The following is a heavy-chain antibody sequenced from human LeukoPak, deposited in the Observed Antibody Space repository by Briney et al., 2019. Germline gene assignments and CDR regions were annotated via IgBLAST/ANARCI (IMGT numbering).Heavy chain of an antibody. J-gene: IGHJ6*03. CDR3: ARGMGYNYYYMDV. D-gene: IGHD1-14*01. V-gene: IGHV1-69*02. Sequence: SVKVSCKASGGTFSSYTISWVRQAPGQGLEWMGRIIPILGIANYAQKFQGRVTITADTPTSTAYMELRSLRFDDTAVYYCARGMGYNYYYMDVWGKGTTVTASS. CDR2: IIPILGIA. CDR1: GGTFSSYT.